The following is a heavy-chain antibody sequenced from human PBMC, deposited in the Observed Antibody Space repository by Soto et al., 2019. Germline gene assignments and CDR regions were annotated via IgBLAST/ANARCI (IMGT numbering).Heavy chain of an antibody. CDR1: GFTVSSNY. D-gene: IGHD6-13*01. Sequence: EVQLVETGGGLIQPGGSLRLSCAASGFTVSSNYMNWVRQAPGKGLEWVSVIYSGGSTYYADSVKGRFTIFRDNPKNTQYLQMNSLRAEETAVYYCSSSWYYFDYWGQGTLVTVSS. CDR2: IYSGGST. CDR3: SSSWYYFDY. V-gene: IGHV3-53*02. J-gene: IGHJ4*02.